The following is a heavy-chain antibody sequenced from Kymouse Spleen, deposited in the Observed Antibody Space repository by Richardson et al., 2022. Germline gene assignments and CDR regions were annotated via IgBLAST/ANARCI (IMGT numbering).Heavy chain of an antibody. Sequence: EVQLVESGGGLVKPGGSLRLSCAASGFTFSNAWMSWVRQAPGKGLEWVGRIKSKTDGGTTDYAAPVKGRFTISRDDSKNTLYLQMNSLKTEDTAVYYCTTIAPGYYGMDVWGQGTTVTVSS. D-gene: IGHD3-10*01,IGHD3-16*02. J-gene: IGHJ6*02. CDR1: GFTFSNAW. CDR2: IKSKTDGGTT. CDR3: TTIAPGYYGMDV. V-gene: IGHV3-15*01.